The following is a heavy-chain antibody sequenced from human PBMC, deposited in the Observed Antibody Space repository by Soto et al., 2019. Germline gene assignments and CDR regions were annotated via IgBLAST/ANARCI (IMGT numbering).Heavy chain of an antibody. Sequence: ASVKVSCKASGYTFTSYGISWVRQAPGQGLEWMGWISAYNGNTNYAQKLQGRVTMTTDTSTSTAYMELSSLRSEDTAVYYCARAGLEMATIVRSAFDIWGQGTMVTVSS. CDR3: ARAGLEMATIVRSAFDI. D-gene: IGHD5-12*01. CDR2: ISAYNGNT. CDR1: GYTFTSYG. V-gene: IGHV1-18*04. J-gene: IGHJ3*02.